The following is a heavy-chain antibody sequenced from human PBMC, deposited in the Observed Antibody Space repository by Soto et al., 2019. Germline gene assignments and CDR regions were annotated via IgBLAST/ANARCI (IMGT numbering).Heavy chain of an antibody. D-gene: IGHD6-13*01. Sequence: SGSLSLTCTVSGISITSSYWNWFRQSPGKGLEWIGQISDRGNINYNPSFQGHVTISPDKSTGKAYLQEHSLEASDTVIYYCAVFRSSWFGDGRLDSWGPGTLVTVS. V-gene: IGHV4-59*03. CDR3: AVFRSSWFGDGRLDS. CDR1: GISITSSY. J-gene: IGHJ4*02. CDR2: ISDRGNI.